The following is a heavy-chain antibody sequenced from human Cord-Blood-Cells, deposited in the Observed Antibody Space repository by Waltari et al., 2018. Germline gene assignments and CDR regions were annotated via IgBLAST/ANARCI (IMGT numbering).Heavy chain of an antibody. V-gene: IGHV3-7*01. CDR2: IKKDGSEK. Sequence: EVQLVESGGGLVQPGGSLRLSCAASGFTFSSYWMSWIRRAPGKGREWVAKIKKDGSEKYYVDSVKGRFTISRDNAKNSLYLQMNSLRAEDTAVYYCARDMSSVAGLFDYWGQGTLVTVSS. D-gene: IGHD6-19*01. CDR1: GFTFSSYW. CDR3: ARDMSSVAGLFDY. J-gene: IGHJ4*02.